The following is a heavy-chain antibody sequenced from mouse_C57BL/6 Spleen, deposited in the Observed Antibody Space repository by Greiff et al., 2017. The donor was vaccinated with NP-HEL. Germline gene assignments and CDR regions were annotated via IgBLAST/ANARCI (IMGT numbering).Heavy chain of an antibody. CDR3: ARSGAGTRYFDV. CDR1: GYAFSSSW. CDR2: IYPGDGDT. V-gene: IGHV1-82*01. Sequence: VKLQESGPELVKPGASVKISCKASGYAFSSSWMNWVKQRPGKGLEWIGRIYPGDGDTNYNGKFKGKATLTADKSSSTAYMQLSSLTSEDSAVYFCARSGAGTRYFDVWGTGTTVTVSS. D-gene: IGHD4-1*01. J-gene: IGHJ1*03.